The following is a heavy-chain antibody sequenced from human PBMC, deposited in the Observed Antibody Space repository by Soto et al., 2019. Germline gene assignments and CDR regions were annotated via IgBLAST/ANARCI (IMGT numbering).Heavy chain of an antibody. CDR1: GFTFSSYA. J-gene: IGHJ6*02. Sequence: PGGSLRLSCAASGFTFSSYAMHWVRQAPGKGLEWVAVISYDGSNKYYADSVKGRFTISRDNSKNTLYLQMNSLRAEDTAVYYCARAAKYYYYGMDVWGQGNTVTVS. CDR3: ARAAKYYYYGMDV. V-gene: IGHV3-30-3*01. CDR2: ISYDGSNK. D-gene: IGHD6-13*01.